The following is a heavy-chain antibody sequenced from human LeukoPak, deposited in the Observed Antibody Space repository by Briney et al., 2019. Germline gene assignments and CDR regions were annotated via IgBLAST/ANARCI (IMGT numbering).Heavy chain of an antibody. CDR3: ARHLYSCPWTLQFDL. CDR1: GDSIATNYAF. V-gene: IGHV4-39*01. J-gene: IGHJ5*02. Sequence: SETLSLTCTVSGDSIATNYAFWGWIRQPPGKGLEWIGSAYHGGTTNYNPSLKSRVTISVDTSKNQFSLKVNSVTAADTALYYCARHLYSCPWTLQFDLWGQGTLVTVSS. D-gene: IGHD5-12*01. CDR2: AYHGGTT.